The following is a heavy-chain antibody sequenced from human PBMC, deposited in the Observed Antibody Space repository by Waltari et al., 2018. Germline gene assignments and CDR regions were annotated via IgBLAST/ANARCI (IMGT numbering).Heavy chain of an antibody. Sequence: QVQLQESGQGLVKPSETLSLTCTVSGGSISSYDWSWIRQPAGKGLEWIGRIYTSGSTNYNPSLKSRVTISVDKSKNPFSLKLSSVTAADTAVYYCAISPPGYCSGGSCYSGLGHWGQGTLVTVSS. CDR1: GGSISSYD. J-gene: IGHJ5*02. D-gene: IGHD2-15*01. CDR2: IYTSGST. CDR3: AISPPGYCSGGSCYSGLGH. V-gene: IGHV4-4*07.